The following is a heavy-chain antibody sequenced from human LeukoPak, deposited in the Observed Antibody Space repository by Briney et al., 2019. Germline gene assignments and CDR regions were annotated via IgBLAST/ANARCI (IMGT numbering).Heavy chain of an antibody. D-gene: IGHD2/OR15-2a*01. J-gene: IGHJ6*03. Sequence: SETLSLTCTVSGGSISSYYWSWIRQPAGKGLEWIGRIYTSGSTNYNPSLKSRVTMSVDTSKNQFSLKLSSVTAADTAVYYCARYFAEEDCYYYMDVWGKGTTVTVSS. V-gene: IGHV4-4*07. CDR2: IYTSGST. CDR3: ARYFAEEDCYYYMDV. CDR1: GGSISSYY.